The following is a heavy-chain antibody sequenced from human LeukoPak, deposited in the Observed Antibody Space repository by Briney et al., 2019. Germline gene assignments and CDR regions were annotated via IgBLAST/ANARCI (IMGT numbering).Heavy chain of an antibody. V-gene: IGHV3-30-3*01. D-gene: IGHD4-23*01. CDR3: ARGRGGNGFSHFDY. J-gene: IGHJ4*02. Sequence: GRSLRLSCAASGFTFSGFGMHWVRQAPGKGLEWVTFILNDGSTRYYADSVKGRFTISRDNSKNTLFLQMDSLRAEDTGVYFCARGRGGNGFSHFDYWGQGTLVTVSS. CDR1: GFTFSGFG. CDR2: ILNDGSTR.